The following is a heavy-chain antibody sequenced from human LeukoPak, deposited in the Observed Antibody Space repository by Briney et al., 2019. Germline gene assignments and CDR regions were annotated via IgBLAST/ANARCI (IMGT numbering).Heavy chain of an antibody. CDR2: IKSKTDGGTT. Sequence: GGSLRLSSAASGFTFSNAWMNWVRQAPGKGLEWVGRIKSKTDGGTTDYAAPVKGRFTISRDDSKNTLYLQMNSLKTEDTAVYYCTSTFYDSSGYYYASGFDYWGQGTLVTVSS. D-gene: IGHD3-22*01. J-gene: IGHJ4*02. CDR1: GFTFSNAW. CDR3: TSTFYDSSGYYYASGFDY. V-gene: IGHV3-15*07.